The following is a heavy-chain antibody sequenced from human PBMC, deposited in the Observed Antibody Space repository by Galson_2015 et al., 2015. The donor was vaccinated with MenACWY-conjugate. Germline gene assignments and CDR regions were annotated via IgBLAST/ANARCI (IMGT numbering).Heavy chain of an antibody. D-gene: IGHD3-22*01. Sequence: SLRLSCAASGFTFTSYWMNWVRQAPGKGLEWVANIKQDGSEKYYVDSVEGRFTISRDNAKNSLCLQMNSLRAEDTAVYYCARGTPPYYYDSSGYYGDAFDIWGHGTMGTAAS. CDR3: ARGTPPYYYDSSGYYGDAFDI. CDR1: GFTFTSYW. CDR2: IKQDGSEK. V-gene: IGHV3-7*01. J-gene: IGHJ3*02.